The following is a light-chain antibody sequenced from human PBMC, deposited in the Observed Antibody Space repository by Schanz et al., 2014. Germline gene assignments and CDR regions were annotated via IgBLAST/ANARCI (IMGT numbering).Light chain of an antibody. CDR2: DVN. CDR1: SSDVGGYNY. V-gene: IGLV2-14*01. CDR3: CSYAGSNTRRWV. Sequence: QSALTQPASVSGSPGQSITISCTGTSSDVGGYNYVSWYQQHPGKAPKLIIYDVNYRPSGVSNRFSGSKSGNTASLTISGLQAEDEADYYCCSYAGSNTRRWVFGGGTKLTVL. J-gene: IGLJ3*02.